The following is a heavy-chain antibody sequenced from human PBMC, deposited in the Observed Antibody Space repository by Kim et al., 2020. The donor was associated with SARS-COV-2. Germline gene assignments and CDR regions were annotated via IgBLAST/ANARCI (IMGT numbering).Heavy chain of an antibody. CDR2: IGTAGDT. CDR3: ARSLRDGLLWFGEPPLGYGMDV. V-gene: IGHV3-13*01. D-gene: IGHD3-10*01. CDR1: GFTFSSYD. J-gene: IGHJ6*02. Sequence: GGSLRLSCAASGFTFSSYDMHWVRQATGKGLEWVSAIGTAGDTYYPGSVKGRLTITRENAKNSLYLQMNSRRAGDTAVYYCARSLRDGLLWFGEPPLGYGMDVWGQGTTVTVSS.